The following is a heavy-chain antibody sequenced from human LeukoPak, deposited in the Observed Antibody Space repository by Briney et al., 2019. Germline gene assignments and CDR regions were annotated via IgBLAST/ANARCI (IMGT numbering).Heavy chain of an antibody. CDR1: GGSFSGYY. J-gene: IGHJ4*02. V-gene: IGHV4-34*01. CDR3: ARGVGDYRGPTSLDN. Sequence: PSETLSLTCAVYGGSFSGYYWSWIRQPPGKGLEWIGEINRSGSTNYNPSLKSRVTISVDTSKNQFSLKLSSVTAADTAVYYCARGVGDYRGPTSLDNWGQGTLVTVSS. D-gene: IGHD4-17*01. CDR2: INRSGST.